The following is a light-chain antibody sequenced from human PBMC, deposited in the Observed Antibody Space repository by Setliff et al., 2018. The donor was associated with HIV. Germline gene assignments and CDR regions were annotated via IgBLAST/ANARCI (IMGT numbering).Light chain of an antibody. Sequence: SVLTQPASVSGSPGQSITISCTGTSSDIGGYNYVSWYQQHPGKVPQLMIYEVSNRPSGVSDRFSGSKSGNTASLTISGLQAEDEADYYCISYTSSITWVFGGGTKVTVL. CDR1: SSDIGGYNY. CDR2: EVS. V-gene: IGLV2-14*01. J-gene: IGLJ3*02. CDR3: ISYTSSITWV.